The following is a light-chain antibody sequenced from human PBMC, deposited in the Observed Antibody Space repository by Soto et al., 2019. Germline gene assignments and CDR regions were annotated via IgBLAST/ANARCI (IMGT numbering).Light chain of an antibody. CDR1: QTISSW. CDR3: QQYNSYWT. CDR2: DAS. J-gene: IGKJ1*01. Sequence: DIQMTQSPSTLSASVGDRVTIACRASQTISSWVAWYQQKPGKAPKLLIYDASSLEGGVPSRFSGSGSGTEFTLTISSLQPDDFATYYCQQYNSYWTFGQGTKVDIK. V-gene: IGKV1-5*01.